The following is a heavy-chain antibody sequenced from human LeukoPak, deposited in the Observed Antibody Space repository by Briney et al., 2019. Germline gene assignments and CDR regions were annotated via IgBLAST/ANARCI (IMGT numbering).Heavy chain of an antibody. CDR2: ISSSSSTI. D-gene: IGHD3-3*01. J-gene: IGHJ4*02. V-gene: IGHV3-48*01. Sequence: GGSLRLSCAASGFTFSSYSMNWVRQAPGKGLEWVSYISSSSSTIYYADSVKGRFTISRDNAKNSLYLQMNSLRAEDTAVYYCARVHETYYDFRSGYYTPRTYFDYWGQGTLVTVSS. CDR3: ARVHETYYDFRSGYYTPRTYFDY. CDR1: GFTFSSYS.